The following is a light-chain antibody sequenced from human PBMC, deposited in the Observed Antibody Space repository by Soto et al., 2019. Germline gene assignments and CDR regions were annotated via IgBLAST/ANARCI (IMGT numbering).Light chain of an antibody. CDR2: SAT. CDR1: QSVLYNSNNKNY. J-gene: IGKJ2*01. CDR3: QQYYGSPYT. Sequence: DFVMTQSPDSLAVSLGERATINCKSSQSVLYNSNNKNYLAWYQQKPGQPPRLLIYSATTRTSGVPDRFSGSGSGTDFTLRTNSLQAEDVAVYYCQQYYGSPYTIRQGTKLEIK. V-gene: IGKV4-1*01.